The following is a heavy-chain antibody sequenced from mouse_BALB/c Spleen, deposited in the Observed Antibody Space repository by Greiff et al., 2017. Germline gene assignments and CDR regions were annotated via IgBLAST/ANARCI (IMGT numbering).Heavy chain of an antibody. CDR3: AYGGAWFAY. CDR1: GYTFTSYY. V-gene: IGHV1S56*01. Sequence: VQLQQSGPELVKPGASVRISCKASGYTFTSYYIHWVKQRPGQGLEWIGWIYPGNVNTKYNEKFKGKATLTADKSSSTAYMQLSSLTSEDSAVYFCAYGGAWFAYWGQGTLVTVSA. CDR2: IYPGNVNT. J-gene: IGHJ3*01. D-gene: IGHD1-1*02.